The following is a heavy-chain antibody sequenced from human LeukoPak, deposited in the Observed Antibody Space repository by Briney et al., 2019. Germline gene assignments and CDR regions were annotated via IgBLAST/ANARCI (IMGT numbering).Heavy chain of an antibody. CDR2: IYTSGST. Sequence: PSETLSLTCTVSGGSISSGSYYWSWIRQPAGKGLEWIGRIYTSGSTNSNPSLKSRVTISVDTSKNQFSLKLSSVTAADTAVYYCARLVNSYDSSGSSYYFDYWGQGILITVSS. V-gene: IGHV4-61*02. CDR3: ARLVNSYDSSGSSYYFDY. D-gene: IGHD3-22*01. J-gene: IGHJ4*02. CDR1: GGSISSGSYY.